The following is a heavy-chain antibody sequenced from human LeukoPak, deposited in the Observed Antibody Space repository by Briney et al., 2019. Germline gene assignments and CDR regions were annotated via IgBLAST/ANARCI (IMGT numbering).Heavy chain of an antibody. Sequence: PGGSLRLSCAASGFTVSSNYMSWVRQAPEKGLEWVSVIYSGGSTYYADSVKGRFTISSDNSKNTLYLQMNSLRAEDTAVYYCARTKLYYDYVWGSYRFRGEAESYAFDIWGQGTMVTVSS. D-gene: IGHD3-16*02. CDR3: ARTKLYYDYVWGSYRFRGEAESYAFDI. CDR1: GFTVSSNY. V-gene: IGHV3-53*01. J-gene: IGHJ3*02. CDR2: IYSGGST.